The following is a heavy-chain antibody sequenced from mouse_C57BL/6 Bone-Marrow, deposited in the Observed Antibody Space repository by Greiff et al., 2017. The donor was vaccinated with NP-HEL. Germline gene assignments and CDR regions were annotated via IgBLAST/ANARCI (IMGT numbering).Heavy chain of an antibody. D-gene: IGHD2-2*01. Sequence: VQRVESGPGLVQPSQSLSITCTVSGFSLTNYGVHWVRQSPGKGLEWLGMIWSGGSTDYNAAFISRLSISKDNSKSQVFFKMNSLQINDTAIYYCARVWLRGYYFTMDYWGQGTSVTVSS. J-gene: IGHJ4*01. CDR2: IWSGGST. CDR1: GFSLTNYG. CDR3: ARVWLRGYYFTMDY. V-gene: IGHV2-2*02.